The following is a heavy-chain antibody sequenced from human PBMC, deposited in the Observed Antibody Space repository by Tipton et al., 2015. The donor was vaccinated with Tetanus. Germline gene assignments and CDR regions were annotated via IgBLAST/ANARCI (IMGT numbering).Heavy chain of an antibody. V-gene: IGHV4-59*01. Sequence: LRLSCSVSGASISSYYWAWIRQPPGKGLEYIGYILYGGGTHYNPSLKSRVTVSADPSQNQFSLKLTSVTAADTAVYYCARIHDFLSGHFDFWGQGTLVAVSS. CDR2: ILYGGGT. CDR3: ARIHDFLSGHFDF. CDR1: GASISSYY. D-gene: IGHD3-3*01. J-gene: IGHJ4*02.